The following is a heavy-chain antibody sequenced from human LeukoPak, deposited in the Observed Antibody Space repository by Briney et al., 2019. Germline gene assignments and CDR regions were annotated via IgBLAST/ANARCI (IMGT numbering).Heavy chain of an antibody. D-gene: IGHD1-26*01. CDR2: IYSGGST. V-gene: IGHV3-53*01. CDR3: ARALVGAFDAFDI. Sequence: GGSLRLSCAASGFTVSSNYMSWVRQAPGKGLEWVSVIYSGGSTYYADSVKGRFTISRDNSKNTLYLQMNSLRAEGTAVYYCARALVGAFDAFDIWGQGTMVTVSS. J-gene: IGHJ3*02. CDR1: GFTVSSNY.